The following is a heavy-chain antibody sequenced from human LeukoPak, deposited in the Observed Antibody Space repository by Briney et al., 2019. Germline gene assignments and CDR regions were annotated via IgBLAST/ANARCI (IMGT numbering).Heavy chain of an antibody. CDR1: GFTFSDYY. D-gene: IGHD3-3*01. CDR3: ARVLDAWSGYYPAI. Sequence: GGSLRLSCAASGFTFSDYYMSWIRQAPGKGLEWVSYISSSGSTIYYADSVKGRFTISRDNAKNSLYLQMNSLRAEDTAVYYCARVLDAWSGYYPAIWGQGTLVTVSS. CDR2: ISSSGSTI. V-gene: IGHV3-11*01. J-gene: IGHJ4*02.